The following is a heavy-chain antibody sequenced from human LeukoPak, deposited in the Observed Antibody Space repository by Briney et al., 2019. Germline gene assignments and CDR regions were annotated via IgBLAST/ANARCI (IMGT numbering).Heavy chain of an antibody. Sequence: ASVKVSCKVSGYTLTELSMHWVRQAPGKGLEWMGGFDPEDGETIYAQKFQGRVTMTEDTSTDTAYMELSSLRSEDTAVYYCATDPLKFSSSWYSSGGDYWGQGTLVTVSS. D-gene: IGHD6-13*01. V-gene: IGHV1-24*01. CDR3: ATDPLKFSSSWYSSGGDY. CDR1: GYTLTELS. J-gene: IGHJ4*02. CDR2: FDPEDGET.